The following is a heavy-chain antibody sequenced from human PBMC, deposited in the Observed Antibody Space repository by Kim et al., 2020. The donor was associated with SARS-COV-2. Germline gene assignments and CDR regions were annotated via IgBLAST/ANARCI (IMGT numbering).Heavy chain of an antibody. CDR2: IRWDGGST. CDR1: GFTFDDYT. V-gene: IGHV3-43*01. D-gene: IGHD3-10*01. Sequence: GGSLRLSCAVSGFTFDDYTMHWVRQAPGKGLEWVSLIRWDGGSTSYAVSVQGRFTISRENSKNTQKLQMKRLRMEDNALYYCSKDSSTDYYGSGSPLDV. J-gene: IGHJ6*01. CDR3: SKDSSTDYYGSGSPLDV.